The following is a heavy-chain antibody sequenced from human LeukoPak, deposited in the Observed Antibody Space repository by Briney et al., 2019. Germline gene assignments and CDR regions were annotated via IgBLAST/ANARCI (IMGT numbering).Heavy chain of an antibody. J-gene: IGHJ3*02. CDR3: ARHCSGGSCYSHDAFDI. Sequence: PSETLSLTCSVSGTSISGFFWTWIRQPAGKGLEWIGYIYYSGSTNYNPSLKSRVTISVDTSKNQFSLKLSSVTAADTAVYYCARHCSGGSCYSHDAFDIWGQGTMVTVSS. CDR2: IYYSGST. V-gene: IGHV4-59*08. D-gene: IGHD2-15*01. CDR1: GTSISGFF.